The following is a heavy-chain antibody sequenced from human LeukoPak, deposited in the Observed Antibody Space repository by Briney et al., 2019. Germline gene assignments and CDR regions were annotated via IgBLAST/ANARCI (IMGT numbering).Heavy chain of an antibody. D-gene: IGHD2-8*01. J-gene: IGHJ4*01. CDR2: IRDSGVT. CDR1: GHSIRNDSN. V-gene: IGHV4-38-2*02. Sequence: PSETLSLTCSVSGHSIRNDSNWGWIRQPQGNGLECIGDIRDSGVTHYDLSLKRRVTISMDTSKTQFSLNVGSGAAADTAVFYCASGYCTHSGCFEVDHWGKGILVTVSS. CDR3: ASGYCTHSGCFEVDH.